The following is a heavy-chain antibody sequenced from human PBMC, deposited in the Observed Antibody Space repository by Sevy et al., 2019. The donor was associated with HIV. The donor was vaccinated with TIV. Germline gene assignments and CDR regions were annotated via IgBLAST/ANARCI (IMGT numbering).Heavy chain of an antibody. D-gene: IGHD6-19*01. CDR3: ARAVYSSGSPFHY. Sequence: GGSLRLSRAASGFTFSSYWMHWVRQAPGKGLVWVSRINSDGSSTSYADSVKGRFTISRDNAKNTLYLQMNSLRAEDTAVYYCARAVYSSGSPFHYWGQGTLVTVSS. CDR2: INSDGSST. J-gene: IGHJ4*02. V-gene: IGHV3-74*01. CDR1: GFTFSSYW.